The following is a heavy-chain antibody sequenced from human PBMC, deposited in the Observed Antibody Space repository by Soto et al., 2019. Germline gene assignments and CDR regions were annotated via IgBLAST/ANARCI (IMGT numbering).Heavy chain of an antibody. CDR1: GGSISSSSYY. CDR3: ARPYYDILTGPNLNWFDP. J-gene: IGHJ5*02. CDR2: IYYSGST. V-gene: IGHV4-39*01. Sequence: SETLSLTCTVSGGSISSSSYYWGWIRQPPGKGLEWIGSIYYSGSTYYNPSLKSRVTISVDTSKNQFSLKLSSVTAADTAVYYCARPYYDILTGPNLNWFDPWGQGTLVTVSS. D-gene: IGHD3-9*01.